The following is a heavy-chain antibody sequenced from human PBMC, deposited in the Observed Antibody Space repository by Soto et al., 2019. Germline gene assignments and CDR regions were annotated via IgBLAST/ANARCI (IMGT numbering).Heavy chain of an antibody. D-gene: IGHD3-22*01. CDR2: IYYSGST. CDR3: ARGETYYGTTTWFDP. Sequence: LSLTYTVSGGSIRSGGHYWNWISQHPGKGLEWIGYIYYSGSTFYNPSLKSRVTISVDTSKNQFSLKLSAVTAADTAVYYCARGETYYGTTTWFDPWGQGTLVTVSS. V-gene: IGHV4-31*03. J-gene: IGHJ5*02. CDR1: GGSIRSGGHY.